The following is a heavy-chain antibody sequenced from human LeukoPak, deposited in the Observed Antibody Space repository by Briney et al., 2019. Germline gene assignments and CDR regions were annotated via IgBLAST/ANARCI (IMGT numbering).Heavy chain of an antibody. D-gene: IGHD3-16*01. J-gene: IGHJ4*02. V-gene: IGHV3-23*01. CDR1: GFTFGTSD. Sequence: PGGSLRLPCVASGFTFGTSDMTWVRQAPGKGLEWVSSISGSGALTFYADSVKGRFTISRDNSKNTLYLQMNSLRAEDTAVYYCAGKIGDYFDYWGLGTLVTVSS. CDR2: ISGSGALT. CDR3: AGKIGDYFDY.